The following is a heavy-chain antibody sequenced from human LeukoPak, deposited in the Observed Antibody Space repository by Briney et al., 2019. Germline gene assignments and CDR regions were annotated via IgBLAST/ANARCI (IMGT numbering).Heavy chain of an antibody. CDR3: ARDRVGSGWPRPWYFEF. Sequence: ASVKVSCKPSGYTFTGYYLHWVRQAPGQRLEWMGWIKPNTGATIYAEKFQGRVTMTRDTSIDTAYMEMRSLRSDDTAVYYCARDRVGSGWPRPWYFEFWGQGTLITVSS. CDR2: IKPNTGAT. CDR1: GYTFTGYY. J-gene: IGHJ4*02. D-gene: IGHD6-19*01. V-gene: IGHV1-2*02.